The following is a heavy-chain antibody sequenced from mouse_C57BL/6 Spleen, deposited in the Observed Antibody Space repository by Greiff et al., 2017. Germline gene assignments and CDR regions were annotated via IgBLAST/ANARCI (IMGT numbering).Heavy chain of an antibody. CDR2: IDPETGGT. J-gene: IGHJ2*01. CDR1: GYTFTDYE. V-gene: IGHV1-15*01. Sequence: QVTLKESGAELVRPGASVTLSCKASGYTFTDYEMHWVKQTPVHGLEWIGAIDPETGGTAYNQKFKGKAILTADKSSSTAYMKLRSLTSEDSAVYYCTRENWDDYWGQGTTLTVSS. CDR3: TRENWDDY. D-gene: IGHD4-1*01.